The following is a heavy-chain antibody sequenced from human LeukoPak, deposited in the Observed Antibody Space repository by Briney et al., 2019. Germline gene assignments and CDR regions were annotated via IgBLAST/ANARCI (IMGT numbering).Heavy chain of an antibody. Sequence: GGSLRLSCAASGFTFSTYWMHWVRQAPGEGLVWVSRINSDDSIINYADSVKGRFTISRDNAKNTLYLQMNSLRAEDTAVYYCASGSGSYYNPIDYWGQGALVTVSS. CDR3: ASGSGSYYNPIDY. D-gene: IGHD3-10*01. V-gene: IGHV3-74*01. CDR2: INSDDSII. CDR1: GFTFSTYW. J-gene: IGHJ4*02.